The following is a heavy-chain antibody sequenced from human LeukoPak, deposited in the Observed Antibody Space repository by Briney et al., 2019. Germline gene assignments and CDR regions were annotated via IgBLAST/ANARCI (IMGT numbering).Heavy chain of an antibody. V-gene: IGHV5-51*01. CDR1: GSSFTSYR. J-gene: IGHJ4*02. Sequence: GAPLKISWKGPGSSFTSYRYGVGRQLPGKGLEGRWIIYPGDSETSTSPSCQGQVTISADTSRSTASLQWSRLNAPDTAMYSGARSRGDYWGQGTLVTVSS. CDR2: IYPGDSET. CDR3: ARSRGDY.